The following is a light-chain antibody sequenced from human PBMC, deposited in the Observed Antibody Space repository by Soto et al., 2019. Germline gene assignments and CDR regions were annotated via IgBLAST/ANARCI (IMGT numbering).Light chain of an antibody. CDR1: SSDVGSYNL. V-gene: IGLV2-23*01. Sequence: QSVLTQPASVSASPGQSITIPCTGTSSDVGSYNLVSWFQRHPGKVPKLLIYEGTKRPSGLSDRFSGSKSGTTASLTISGLQAEDEAHYYCYSYAGENLYVFGNGTKVTVL. CDR2: EGT. CDR3: YSYAGENLYV. J-gene: IGLJ1*01.